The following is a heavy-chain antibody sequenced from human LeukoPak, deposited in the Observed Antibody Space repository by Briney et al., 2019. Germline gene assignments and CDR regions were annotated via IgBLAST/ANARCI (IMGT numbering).Heavy chain of an antibody. CDR2: INTDGSST. CDR3: ARDLSRGVSRFLFQH. D-gene: IGHD3-3*01. V-gene: IGHV3-74*01. J-gene: IGHJ1*01. Sequence: GGSLRLSCAASGFTFSSYWMHWVRQAPGKGLVWVSRINTDGSSTSYADSVKGRFTISRDNAKNTLYLQMNSLRAEDTAVYYCARDLSRGVSRFLFQHWGQGTLVTVSS. CDR1: GFTFSSYW.